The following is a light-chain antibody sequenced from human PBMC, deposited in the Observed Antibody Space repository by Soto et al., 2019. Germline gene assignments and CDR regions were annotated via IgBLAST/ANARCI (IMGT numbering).Light chain of an antibody. J-gene: IGLJ2*01. V-gene: IGLV2-14*01. CDR3: SSYITSSAFVV. CDR2: EVS. Sequence: QSVLTQPASVSGSPGQSITISCTGTSSDVGGYNYVSWYQHHPGKAPKLMIYEVSYRPSGVSNRFSGSKSGNTASLTISGLQAEDEADYYCSSYITSSAFVVFGGGTKLTVL. CDR1: SSDVGGYNY.